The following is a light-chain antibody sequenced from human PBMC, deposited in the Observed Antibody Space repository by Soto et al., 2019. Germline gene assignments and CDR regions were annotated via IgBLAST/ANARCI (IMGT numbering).Light chain of an antibody. J-gene: IGKJ1*01. CDR1: QSMSVW. V-gene: IGKV1-5*03. CDR2: KAS. CDR3: QQYNNRWT. Sequence: DIQMTQSPSTRSASVGDRVTITCRASQSMSVWLAWFQQKPGNAPKLLIYKASTLESGVTSRFSGSGSGTEFNLTISSLQPDDSATYYCQQYNNRWTFGQGTKVDI.